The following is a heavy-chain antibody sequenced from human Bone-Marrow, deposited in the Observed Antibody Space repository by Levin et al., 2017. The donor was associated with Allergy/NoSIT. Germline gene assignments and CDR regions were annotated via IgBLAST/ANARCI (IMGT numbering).Heavy chain of an antibody. Sequence: GESLKISCKGSGYSFTSYWIGWVRQMPGKGLEWMGIIYPGDSDTRYGPSFQGQVTISADKSISTAYLQWSSLKASDTAMYYCARTSYYYDSSGYYYYYGMDVWGQGTTVTVSS. CDR3: ARTSYYYDSSGYYYYYGMDV. J-gene: IGHJ6*02. CDR2: IYPGDSDT. CDR1: GYSFTSYW. D-gene: IGHD3-22*01. V-gene: IGHV5-51*01.